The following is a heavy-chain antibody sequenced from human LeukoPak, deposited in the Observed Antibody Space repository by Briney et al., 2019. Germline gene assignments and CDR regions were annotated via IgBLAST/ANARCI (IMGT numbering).Heavy chain of an antibody. CDR1: GYTFTGYY. J-gene: IGHJ4*02. D-gene: IGHD2-15*01. CDR3: ARDLPRYCSGGSCSFDY. Sequence: ASVKVSCKASGYTFTGYYMHWVRQAPGQGLEWMGWINPNSGGTNYAQKFQGRVTMTRDTSISTAYMELSRLRSDDTAVYYCARDLPRYCSGGSCSFDYWGQGTLVTVSS. V-gene: IGHV1-2*02. CDR2: INPNSGGT.